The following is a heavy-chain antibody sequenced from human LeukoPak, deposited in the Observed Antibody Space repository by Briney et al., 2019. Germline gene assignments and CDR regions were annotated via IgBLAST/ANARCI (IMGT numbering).Heavy chain of an antibody. J-gene: IGHJ4*02. CDR2: INPNSGET. D-gene: IGHD4-11*01. V-gene: IGHV1-2*02. CDR3: ARDRGYSNTERGFDY. Sequence: ASVKVSCKTSGYTFTDYYIHWVRQAPGQGLEWMGWINPNSGETNSAQKFQGRVTMTGDTSISTAYMERRRVTSDDTAVYYCARDRGYSNTERGFDYWGQGTLVTVSS. CDR1: GYTFTDYY.